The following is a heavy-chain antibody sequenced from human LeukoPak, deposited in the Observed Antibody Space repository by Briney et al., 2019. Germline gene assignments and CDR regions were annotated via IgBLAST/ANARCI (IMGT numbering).Heavy chain of an antibody. V-gene: IGHV3-53*01. Sequence: GGSLRLSCAASEFTVTYNYMTWVRQAPGKGLEWVSLLYSHGVTNYADSVKGRFTISRDDSKNTVYLQMNSLRAEDTAVYYCAKGSRLLWFGELYGTPFDYWGQGTLVTVSS. CDR1: EFTVTYNY. CDR3: AKGSRLLWFGELYGTPFDY. D-gene: IGHD3-10*01. J-gene: IGHJ4*02. CDR2: LYSHGVT.